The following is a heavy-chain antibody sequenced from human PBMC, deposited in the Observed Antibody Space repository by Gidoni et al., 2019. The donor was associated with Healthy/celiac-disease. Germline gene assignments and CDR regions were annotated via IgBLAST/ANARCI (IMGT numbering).Heavy chain of an antibody. CDR1: GFTFSSYA. V-gene: IGHV3-23*01. CDR2: ISGSGGST. D-gene: IGHD3-16*01. CDR3: AKFGGGNPLYYFVS. Sequence: EVQLLESGGGLVQPGGSLRLSCAASGFTFSSYAISWVRQAPGKGLAWFAAISGSGGSTYYADSVKGRFTISRDNSNNTLYLQMNSLRADDTAVYYCAKFGGGNPLYYFVSWGQGTLVTVSS. J-gene: IGHJ4*02.